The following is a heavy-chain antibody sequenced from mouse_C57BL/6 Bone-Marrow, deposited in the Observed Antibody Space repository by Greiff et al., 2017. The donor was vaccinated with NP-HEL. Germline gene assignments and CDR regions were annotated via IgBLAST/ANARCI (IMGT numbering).Heavy chain of an antibody. CDR1: GFSLSTFGMG. J-gene: IGHJ4*01. Sequence: QVTLKESGPGILQPSQTLSLTCSFSGFSLSTFGMGVGWIRQPSGKGLEWLAHIWWDDDKYYNPALKSRLTISKDSSKNQVFLKIANVDTADTATYYCARNGWLLRRYAMDYWGQGTSVTVSS. CDR3: ARNGWLLRRYAMDY. D-gene: IGHD2-3*01. V-gene: IGHV8-8*01. CDR2: IWWDDDK.